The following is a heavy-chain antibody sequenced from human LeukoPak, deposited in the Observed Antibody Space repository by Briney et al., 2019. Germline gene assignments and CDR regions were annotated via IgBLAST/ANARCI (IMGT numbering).Heavy chain of an antibody. V-gene: IGHV4-39*01. D-gene: IGHD2-2*01. CDR3: ARPPIPYCSSTSCSRGV. CDR2: IYYSGST. Sequence: SETLSLTCTVSGGSISSSSYYWGWIRQPPGQGLEWIGSIYYSGSTYYNPSLKSRVAISVDTSKNQFSLKLSSVTAADTAVYYCARPPIPYCSSTSCSRGVWGQGTLVTVSS. J-gene: IGHJ4*02. CDR1: GGSISSSSYY.